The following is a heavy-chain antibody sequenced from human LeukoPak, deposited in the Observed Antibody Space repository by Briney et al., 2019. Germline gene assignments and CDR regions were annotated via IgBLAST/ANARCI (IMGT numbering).Heavy chain of an antibody. CDR2: ISGSGGST. D-gene: IGHD3-3*01. Sequence: GGSLRLSCAASGFTFSSYGMSWVRQAPGKGLEWVSAISGSGGSTYYADSVKGRFTISRDNSKNTLYLQMNSLRAEDTAVYYCARDPPHGVATRHYYYYMDVWGKGTTVTVSS. CDR1: GFTFSSYG. J-gene: IGHJ6*03. CDR3: ARDPPHGVATRHYYYYMDV. V-gene: IGHV3-23*01.